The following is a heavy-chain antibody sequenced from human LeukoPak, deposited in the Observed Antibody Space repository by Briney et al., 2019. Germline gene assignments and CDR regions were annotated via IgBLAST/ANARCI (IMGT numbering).Heavy chain of an antibody. Sequence: PGGSLRLSCAASGFTFSNYWMTWVRQVPGKGLEWLAQIKEDGSEKYLVDSVRGRFAISRDNAKNSLYLQMNSLRAEDTAVYYCARDSGFRSVDFWGQGTLVSVSS. CDR1: GFTFSNYW. CDR2: IKEDGSEK. CDR3: ARDSGFRSVDF. D-gene: IGHD3-10*01. J-gene: IGHJ4*02. V-gene: IGHV3-7*01.